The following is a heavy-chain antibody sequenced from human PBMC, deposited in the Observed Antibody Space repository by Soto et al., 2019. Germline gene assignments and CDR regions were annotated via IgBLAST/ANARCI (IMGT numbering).Heavy chain of an antibody. CDR2: IRFDGSNI. D-gene: IGHD2-21*02. Sequence: GGSLRLSCAAPEGLFRGYGMHWVRQAPGKGLEWVAIIRFDGSNINYADAVMGRFTISRDNSKNMLYLEMNSLRAEDTAVYYCAKSCGGDCYSRLEHWGQGTQVTVSS. J-gene: IGHJ1*01. CDR1: EGLFRGYG. CDR3: AKSCGGDCYSRLEH. V-gene: IGHV3-30*02.